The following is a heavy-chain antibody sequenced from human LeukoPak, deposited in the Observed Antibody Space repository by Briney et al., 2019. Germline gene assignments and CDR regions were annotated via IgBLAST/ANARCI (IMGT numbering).Heavy chain of an antibody. Sequence: SETLSLXCTVSGGSISSYYWSWIRQPPGKVLEWIGYIYYSGSTNYNPSLKSRVTISVDTSKNQFSLKLSSVTAADTAVYYCARQVYYYGWGSPFLRVTFDIWGQGTMVTVSS. CDR1: GGSISSYY. D-gene: IGHD3-10*01. V-gene: IGHV4-59*01. J-gene: IGHJ3*02. CDR2: IYYSGST. CDR3: ARQVYYYGWGSPFLRVTFDI.